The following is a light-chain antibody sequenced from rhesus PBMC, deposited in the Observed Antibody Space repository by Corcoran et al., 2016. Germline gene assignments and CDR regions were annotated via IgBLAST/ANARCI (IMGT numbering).Light chain of an antibody. CDR2: KAS. CDR3: LQYSSSPYS. J-gene: IGKJ2*01. V-gene: IGKV1-22*01. CDR1: QGISSW. Sequence: DIQMTQSPSSLSASVGDKVTITCRASQGISSWLACDQQKPGKAPKLLIYKASSLQSGGPSRFIGSGSGTDFTLTISSLQPEDFATYYCLQYSSSPYSFGQGTKVEIK.